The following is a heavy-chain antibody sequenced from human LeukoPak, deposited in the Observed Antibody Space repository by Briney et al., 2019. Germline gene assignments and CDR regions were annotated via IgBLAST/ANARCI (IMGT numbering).Heavy chain of an antibody. J-gene: IGHJ4*02. CDR2: ISDNSARI. CDR1: GFTFSRYA. V-gene: IGHV3-23*01. Sequence: PGGSLRLSCAASGFTFSRYAMGWVRQAPGKGLEWVSAISDNSARIYYADSVKGRFTISRDNSKSTLYLQMNSLGAEDTALYYCAKESDSSWQHWGQGTLVTVSS. D-gene: IGHD6-13*01. CDR3: AKESDSSWQH.